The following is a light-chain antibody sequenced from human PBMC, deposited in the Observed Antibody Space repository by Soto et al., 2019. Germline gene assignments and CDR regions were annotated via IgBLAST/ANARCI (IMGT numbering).Light chain of an antibody. Sequence: EIVLKQSPATLSLSPGERATLSCRDSQSVSSYLAWYQQKPGQAPRLLIYDASNRATGIPARFSGSGSGTDFTLTISGLEPEDFAFYCCQQRSNWLTFGGGTKVEIK. CDR2: DAS. J-gene: IGKJ4*02. CDR1: QSVSSY. V-gene: IGKV3-11*01. CDR3: QQRSNWLT.